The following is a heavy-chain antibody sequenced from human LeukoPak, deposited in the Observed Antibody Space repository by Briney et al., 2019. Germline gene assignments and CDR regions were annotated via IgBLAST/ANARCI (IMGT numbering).Heavy chain of an antibody. D-gene: IGHD5-18*01. CDR1: GYTFSSYG. Sequence: ASLKDSCKASGYTFSSYGISWVRQAPGQGLEWMGWISAYNGNTNFAQKFQGRATMTTDTSTSTAYMELRSLRSDDTAVYYCARDQGIYNYRIIDSWGQGTLVTVSS. V-gene: IGHV1-18*01. CDR3: ARDQGIYNYRIIDS. J-gene: IGHJ4*02. CDR2: ISAYNGNT.